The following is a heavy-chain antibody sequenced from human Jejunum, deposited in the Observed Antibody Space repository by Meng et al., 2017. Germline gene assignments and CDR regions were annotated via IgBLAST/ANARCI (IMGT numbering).Heavy chain of an antibody. D-gene: IGHD1-14*01. Sequence: QVQLQESVPGPVKPSGTLSLTCSVSGVSTTAPFYWTWIRQAPGKGLEWIGEVWPSGATYYNPSLSSRITISIDTSNNQFSLEVAFLTAADTAVYYCARAIRERYFDSWGQGTLVTVSS. V-gene: IGHV4-4*02. CDR3: ARAIRERYFDS. CDR2: VWPSGAT. CDR1: GVSTTAPFY. J-gene: IGHJ4*02.